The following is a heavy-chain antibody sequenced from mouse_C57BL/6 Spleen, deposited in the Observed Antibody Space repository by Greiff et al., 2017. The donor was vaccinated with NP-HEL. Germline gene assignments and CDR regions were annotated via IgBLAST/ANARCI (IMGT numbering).Heavy chain of an antibody. CDR2: IRSKSNNYAT. V-gene: IGHV10-1*01. CDR3: VRERLLLRYPHFDY. CDR1: GFSFNTYA. Sequence: GGGLVQPKGSLKLSCAASGFSFNTYAMNWVRQAPGKGLEWVARIRSKSNNYATYYADSVKDRFTISRDDSESMLYLQMNNLKTEDTAMYYCVRERLLLRYPHFDYWGQGTTLTVSS. D-gene: IGHD1-1*01. J-gene: IGHJ2*01.